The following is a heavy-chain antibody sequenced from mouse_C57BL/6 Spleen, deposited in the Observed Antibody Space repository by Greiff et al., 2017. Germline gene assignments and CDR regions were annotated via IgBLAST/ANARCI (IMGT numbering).Heavy chain of an antibody. Sequence: EVQLVESGGGLVQPKGSLKLSCAASGFSFNTYAMNWVRQAPGKGLEWVARIRSKSNNYATYYADSVKDRFTISRDDSESMLYLQMNNLKTEDTAMYYCVSNWEGAMDYWGQGTSVTVSS. D-gene: IGHD4-1*02. CDR3: VSNWEGAMDY. CDR1: GFSFNTYA. J-gene: IGHJ4*01. V-gene: IGHV10-1*01. CDR2: IRSKSNNYAT.